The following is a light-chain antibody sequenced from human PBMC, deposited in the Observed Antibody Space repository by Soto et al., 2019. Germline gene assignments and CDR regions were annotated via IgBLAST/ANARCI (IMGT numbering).Light chain of an antibody. CDR3: QSYDAGLSASV. J-gene: IGLJ3*02. V-gene: IGLV2-8*01. CDR1: STDVGGYNY. CDR2: EVH. Sequence: QSVLTQPPSASGSPGQSVTISCTGSSTDVGGYNYVSWYQLHPGKAPKLIIYEVHKRPSGVPDRFSGSKSGNTASLTVSGLQAEDESDYYCQSYDAGLSASVFGGGTKLTVL.